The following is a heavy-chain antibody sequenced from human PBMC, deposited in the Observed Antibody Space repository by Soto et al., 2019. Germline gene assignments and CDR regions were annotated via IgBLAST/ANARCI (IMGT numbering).Heavy chain of an antibody. V-gene: IGHV3-48*04. CDR3: PPEVTAFGVTIPTPMAV. Sequence: DSLKISCKGSGYSFTSYWIGWVRQAPGKGLEWISYISGSGTTIYYADSVKGRFTISRDNAKKSLYLQMNSLRAEDTAVYYCPPEVTAFGVTIPTPMAVWGQGTMGTVS. J-gene: IGHJ6*02. D-gene: IGHD3-3*01. CDR1: GYSFTSYW. CDR2: ISGSGTTI.